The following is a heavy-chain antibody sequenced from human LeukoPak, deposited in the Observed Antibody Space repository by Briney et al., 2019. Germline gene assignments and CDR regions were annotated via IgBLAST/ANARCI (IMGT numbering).Heavy chain of an antibody. CDR3: ARGKVGRVGATYYP. CDR1: GGSISSGGYS. Sequence: PSQTLSLTCAVSGGSISSGGYSWSWIRQPPGKGLEWIGYIYHSGSTYYNPSLKSRVTISVDTSKNQFSLKLSSVTAADTAVYYCARGKVGRVGATYYPWGQGTLVTVSS. D-gene: IGHD1-26*01. V-gene: IGHV4-30-2*01. J-gene: IGHJ5*02. CDR2: IYHSGST.